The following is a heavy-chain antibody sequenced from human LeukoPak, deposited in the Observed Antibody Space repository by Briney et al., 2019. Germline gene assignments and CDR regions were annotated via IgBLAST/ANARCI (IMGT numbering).Heavy chain of an antibody. CDR3: ASLGYCSSTSCRRDYFDY. D-gene: IGHD2-2*01. CDR1: GGTISSYY. J-gene: IGHJ4*02. V-gene: IGHV4-4*07. CDR2: IYTSGST. Sequence: PSETPSLTCTVSGGTISSYYWSWIRQPAGKGLEWIGRIYTSGSTNYNPSLKSRVTMSVDTSKNQFSLKLSSVTAADTAVYYCASLGYCSSTSCRRDYFDYWGQGTLVTVSS.